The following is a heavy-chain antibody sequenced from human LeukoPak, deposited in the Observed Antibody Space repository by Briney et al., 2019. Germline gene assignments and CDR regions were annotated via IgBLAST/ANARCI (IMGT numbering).Heavy chain of an antibody. CDR3: ASWRHSAGWPFDY. Sequence: ASVKVSCKASGYTLNDYYLHWVRQAPGQGLEWLRWINPNSGGTKYAQNFRGRVTMTRDTSITTAYMELSSLRSDDTALYYCASWRHSAGWPFDYWGQGTLVTVSS. D-gene: IGHD6-19*01. V-gene: IGHV1-2*02. CDR1: GYTLNDYY. CDR2: INPNSGGT. J-gene: IGHJ4*02.